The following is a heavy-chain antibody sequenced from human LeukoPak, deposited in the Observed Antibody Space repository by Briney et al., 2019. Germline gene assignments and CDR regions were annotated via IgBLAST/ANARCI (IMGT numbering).Heavy chain of an antibody. J-gene: IGHJ5*02. CDR1: GGSFSGYY. D-gene: IGHD2-2*01. CDR2: INHSGST. V-gene: IGHV4-34*01. CDR3: ARGWRDLPASGPIWFDP. Sequence: PSETLSLTCAVYGGSFSGYYWSWIRQPPGKGLEWIGEINHSGSTNYNPSLKSRVTISVDTSKNQFSLKLSSVTAADTAVYYCARGWRDLPASGPIWFDPWGQGTLVTVSS.